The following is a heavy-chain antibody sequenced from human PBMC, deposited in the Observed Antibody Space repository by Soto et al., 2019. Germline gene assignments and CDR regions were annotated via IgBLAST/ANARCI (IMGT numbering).Heavy chain of an antibody. CDR3: ARRDRSGFSYGLDT. J-gene: IGHJ5*02. D-gene: IGHD3-22*01. Sequence: PSETLSLTCTLSGGSISSGGYYWSGIRQRPGSGLEGLLTIYFSVTTYYNPSLKSLVTGSVDTSKSQFSLKLSSVTAADTAVYYCARRDRSGFSYGLDTWGQGTLGT. V-gene: IGHV4-31*01. CDR2: IYFSVTT. CDR1: GGSISSGGYY.